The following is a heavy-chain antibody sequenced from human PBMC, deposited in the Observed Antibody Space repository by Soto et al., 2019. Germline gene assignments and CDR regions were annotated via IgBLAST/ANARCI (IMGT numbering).Heavy chain of an antibody. CDR2: IYYSGSA. D-gene: IGHD6-13*01. J-gene: IGHJ5*02. Sequence: SETLSLTCTVSGGSISSGNYYWSWIRQPPGKGLEWIGFIYYSGSANYNPSLKSRVTISVDTSKNQFSLKLSSVTAADTAVYYCARAKAPLYSSSWYWFDPWGQGTLVTVSS. V-gene: IGHV4-30-4*01. CDR1: GGSISSGNYY. CDR3: ARAKAPLYSSSWYWFDP.